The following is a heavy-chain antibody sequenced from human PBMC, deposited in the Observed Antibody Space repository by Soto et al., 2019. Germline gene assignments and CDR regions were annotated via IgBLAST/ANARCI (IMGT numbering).Heavy chain of an antibody. Sequence: ASETLSLTCTVSGGSISSYYWSWIRQPPGKGLEWIGYIYYSGSTNYDPSLKSRVTISVDTSKNQFSLKLSSVTAADTAVYYCARLGPSNYYDSSGLFDYWGQGTLVTVSS. J-gene: IGHJ4*02. V-gene: IGHV4-59*01. CDR2: IYYSGST. CDR1: GGSISSYY. CDR3: ARLGPSNYYDSSGLFDY. D-gene: IGHD3-22*01.